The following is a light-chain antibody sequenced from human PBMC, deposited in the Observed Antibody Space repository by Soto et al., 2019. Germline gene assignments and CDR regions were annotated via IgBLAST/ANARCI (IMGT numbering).Light chain of an antibody. CDR2: GAS. Sequence: DLPMTQSPSSLFASVGSRVNNPCRASPRISSYLNWYQPESGSAPKLLVYGASKFQRGVPLRFLGGGSCATFTLPIISMLPDDFATYYCRQSCNTLSWTVGQGTKVDIK. J-gene: IGKJ1*01. V-gene: IGKV1-39*01. CDR3: RQSCNTLSWT. CDR1: PRISSY.